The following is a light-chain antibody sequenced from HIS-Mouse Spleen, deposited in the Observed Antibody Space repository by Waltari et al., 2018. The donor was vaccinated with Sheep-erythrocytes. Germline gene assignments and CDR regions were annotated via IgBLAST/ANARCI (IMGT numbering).Light chain of an antibody. J-gene: IGKJ4*01. Sequence: DIVMTQSPDSLAVSLGERATINCKSSQSVLYSSNNKNYLAWYQQKPGQPPKLLIYWASTREARVPDRCSGSGSGTDFTLTISSLQAEDVAVYYCQQYYSTLTFGGGTKVEIK. CDR2: WAS. CDR1: QSVLYSSNNKNY. V-gene: IGKV4-1*01. CDR3: QQYYSTLT.